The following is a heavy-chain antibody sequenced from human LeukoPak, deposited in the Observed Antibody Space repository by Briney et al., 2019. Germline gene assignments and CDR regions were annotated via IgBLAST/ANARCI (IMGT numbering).Heavy chain of an antibody. CDR1: GFTFSSYW. CDR3: ATQGSNGLAGYFDY. V-gene: IGHV3-7*01. Sequence: GGSLRLSCAASGFTFSSYWMSWVRQAPGKGLEWVANIKQDGSEKYYVDSVKGRFTISRDNAKNSLYLQMNSLRAEDTAVYYCATQGSNGLAGYFDYWGQGTLVTVSS. D-gene: IGHD1-26*01. CDR2: IKQDGSEK. J-gene: IGHJ4*02.